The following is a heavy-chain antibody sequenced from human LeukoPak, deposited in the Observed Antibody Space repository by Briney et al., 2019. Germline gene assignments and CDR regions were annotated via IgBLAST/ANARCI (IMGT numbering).Heavy chain of an antibody. V-gene: IGHV3-30*18. CDR2: ISYDGSNK. D-gene: IGHD2-2*01. CDR1: GFTFSSYG. J-gene: IGHJ4*02. CDR3: AKGWCSSTSCTNLDY. Sequence: PGGSLRLSCAASGFTFSSYGMHWVRQAPGKGPEWVAVISYDGSNKYYADSVKGRFTISRDNSKNTLYLQMNSLRAEDTAVYYCAKGWCSSTSCTNLDYWGQGTLVTVSS.